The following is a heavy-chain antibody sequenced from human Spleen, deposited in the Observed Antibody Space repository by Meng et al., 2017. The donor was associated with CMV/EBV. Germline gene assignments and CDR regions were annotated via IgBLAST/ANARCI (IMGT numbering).Heavy chain of an antibody. V-gene: IGHV1-2*02. Sequence: ASVKVSCKTSRYTFKGYYIHWVRQAPGQGLEWMGWINPNSGDTDYAQKFQGRVTMTRDTSISTAYMEVYNLKSDNTAVYYCAREGWFNSGSCYSLDYWGQGTLVTVSS. J-gene: IGHJ4*02. CDR3: AREGWFNSGSCYSLDY. D-gene: IGHD2-2*02. CDR2: INPNSGDT. CDR1: RYTFKGYY.